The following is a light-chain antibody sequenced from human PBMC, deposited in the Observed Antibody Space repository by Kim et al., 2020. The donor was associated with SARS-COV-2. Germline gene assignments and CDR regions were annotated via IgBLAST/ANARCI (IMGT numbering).Light chain of an antibody. V-gene: IGKV3-20*01. Sequence: SPGERATLSCRASQSIGSYLAWYQQKPGQAPRLLIYGASSRATGIPDRFSGRGSGTDFTLTISRLEPEDFAVYYCQQYGGTPPRYTFGQGTKLEI. CDR1: QSIGSY. J-gene: IGKJ2*01. CDR2: GAS. CDR3: QQYGGTPPRYT.